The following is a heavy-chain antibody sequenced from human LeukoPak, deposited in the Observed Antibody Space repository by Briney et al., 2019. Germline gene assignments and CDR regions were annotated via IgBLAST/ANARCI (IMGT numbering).Heavy chain of an antibody. Sequence: PSETLSLTCAVYGESFSGYYWSWIRQLPGKGLEWIGEINHSGSTNYNPSLKSRVTISVDTSKNQFSLKLSSVTAADTAVYYCARLLSTMIVVAYPDYWGQGTLVTVSS. V-gene: IGHV4-34*01. CDR3: ARLLSTMIVVAYPDY. D-gene: IGHD3-22*01. J-gene: IGHJ4*02. CDR2: INHSGST. CDR1: GESFSGYY.